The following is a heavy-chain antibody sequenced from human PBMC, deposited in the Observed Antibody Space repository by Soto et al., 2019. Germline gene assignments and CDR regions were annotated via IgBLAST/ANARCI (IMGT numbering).Heavy chain of an antibody. D-gene: IGHD5-18*01. V-gene: IGHV4-59*01. Sequence: SETLSLTCTVSGGSISSYSGSWIRQPPGKGLEWIGYIYDSGSRNYNPSLKSRVTISVDTSKNQFSLKLSSVTAADTAVYYCARGRGRGYSYGLDYWGQGTLVTVS. J-gene: IGHJ4*02. CDR2: IYDSGSR. CDR1: GGSISSYS. CDR3: ARGRGRGYSYGLDY.